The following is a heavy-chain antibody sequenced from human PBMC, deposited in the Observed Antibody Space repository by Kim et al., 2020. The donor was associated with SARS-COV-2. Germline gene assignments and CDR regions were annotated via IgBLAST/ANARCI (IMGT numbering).Heavy chain of an antibody. D-gene: IGHD2-21*02. CDR3: ARAYCGADCYYDY. J-gene: IGHJ4*02. Sequence: YADSVKGRFTISRDNAKNSLYLQMNSLRAEDTAVYYCARAYCGADCYYDYWGQGTLVTVSS. V-gene: IGHV3-21*01.